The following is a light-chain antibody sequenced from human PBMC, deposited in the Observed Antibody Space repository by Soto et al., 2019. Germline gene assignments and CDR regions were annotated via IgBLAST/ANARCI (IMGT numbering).Light chain of an antibody. Sequence: DIVMTQSPDSLAVSLGERATINCKSSQSVLYSSNNKNFLAWYQQKPGQPPKLLIYWASTRVSGVPDRFSGSGSGTDFTLTISSLQAEDGAVYYCQQYYSTPLTFGGGTKVEIK. J-gene: IGKJ4*01. CDR3: QQYYSTPLT. CDR2: WAS. V-gene: IGKV4-1*01. CDR1: QSVLYSSNNKNF.